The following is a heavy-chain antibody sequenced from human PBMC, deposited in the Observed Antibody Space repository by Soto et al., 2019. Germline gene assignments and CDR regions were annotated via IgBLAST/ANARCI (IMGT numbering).Heavy chain of an antibody. V-gene: IGHV4-4*02. CDR1: GGSISSSHW. D-gene: IGHD1-20*01. Sequence: QVQLQESGPGLVKPSGTLSLTCAVSGGSISSSHWWTWVRQSPWKGWEYIGEIPHSVTSNSNPSLKSRVTLSVDRSKNHFSLTLTSVTAADTAVYYCARVVLSITRGAFDAWGQGTPVIVSS. CDR3: ARVVLSITRGAFDA. CDR2: IPHSVTS. J-gene: IGHJ3*01.